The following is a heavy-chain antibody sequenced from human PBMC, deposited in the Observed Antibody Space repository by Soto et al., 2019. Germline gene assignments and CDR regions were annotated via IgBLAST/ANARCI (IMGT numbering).Heavy chain of an antibody. D-gene: IGHD2-2*01. Sequence: PWGSLRLSCAASGFTFSSYGMHWVRQAPGKGLEWVAVIPHDGTNKYYGDSVKGRFTISRDDSKNTLYLQMNSLRAEDTAVYYCAKNKFCSSTSCHYYGMDVWGKGTTVTVSS. CDR3: AKNKFCSSTSCHYYGMDV. J-gene: IGHJ6*04. CDR1: GFTFSSYG. V-gene: IGHV3-30*02. CDR2: IPHDGTNK.